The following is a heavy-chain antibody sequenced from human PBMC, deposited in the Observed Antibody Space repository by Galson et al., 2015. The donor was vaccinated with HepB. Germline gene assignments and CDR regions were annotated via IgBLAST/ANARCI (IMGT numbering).Heavy chain of an antibody. D-gene: IGHD1-26*01. J-gene: IGHJ4*02. V-gene: IGHV1-69*10. Sequence: SVKVSCKASGGTFSSYAIIWVRQAPGQGLEWMGGIIPILGTTNFAQKFQGRVTITADRSTRTAYMELRSLRSEDTAVYYCARAGSGATFDYWGQGTLVTVSS. CDR2: IIPILGTT. CDR3: ARAGSGATFDY. CDR1: GGTFSSYA.